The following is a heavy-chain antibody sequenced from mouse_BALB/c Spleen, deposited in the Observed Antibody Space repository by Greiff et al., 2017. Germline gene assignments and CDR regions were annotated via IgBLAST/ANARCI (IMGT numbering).Heavy chain of an antibody. D-gene: IGHD2-14*01. Sequence: EVKLVESGPGLVKPSQSLSLTCTVTGYSITSDYAWNWIRQFPGNKLEWMGYISYSGSTSYNPSLKSRISITRDTSKNQFFLQLNSVTTEDTATYYCARSGRYDVVAYWGQGTLVTVSA. CDR2: ISYSGST. V-gene: IGHV3-2*02. CDR1: GYSITSDYA. CDR3: ARSGRYDVVAY. J-gene: IGHJ3*01.